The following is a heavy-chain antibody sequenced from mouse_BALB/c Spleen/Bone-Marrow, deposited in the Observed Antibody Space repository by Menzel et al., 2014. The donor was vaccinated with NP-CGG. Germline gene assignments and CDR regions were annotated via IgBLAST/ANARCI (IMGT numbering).Heavy chain of an antibody. CDR1: GFTFSTLG. D-gene: IGHD4-1*01. CDR3: ARGGNWDDFDV. CDR2: ISSGSTAI. J-gene: IGHJ1*01. Sequence: EVKLVESGGGLVQPGGSRKLSCAASGFTFSTLGMHWVRQAPEKGLEWVAYISSGSTAIFYADTLKGRFTISRDNPENTLFLQMTSLRSEDTAMYYCARGGNWDDFDVWGAGTTVTVSS. V-gene: IGHV5-17*02.